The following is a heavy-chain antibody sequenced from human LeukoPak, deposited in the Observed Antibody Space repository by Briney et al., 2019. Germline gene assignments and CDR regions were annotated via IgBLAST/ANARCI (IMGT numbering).Heavy chain of an antibody. CDR1: GGSISSYY. Sequence: SEALSLTCTVSGGSISSYYWSWIRQPPGKGLEWIGYIYYSGSTNYNPSLKSRVTISVDASKNQFSLKLSSVTAADTAVYYCANSTYGSGRMDYWGQGTLVTVSS. CDR3: ANSTYGSGRMDY. J-gene: IGHJ4*02. V-gene: IGHV4-59*01. CDR2: IYYSGST. D-gene: IGHD3-10*01.